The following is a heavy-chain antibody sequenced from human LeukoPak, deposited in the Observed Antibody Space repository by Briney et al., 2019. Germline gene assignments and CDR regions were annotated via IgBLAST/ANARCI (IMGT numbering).Heavy chain of an antibody. CDR3: ARADMYYDPPDY. V-gene: IGHV3-23*01. Sequence: GGSLRVSCTASGFALSNYGINWVRRAPSKGLEWVSGITVSGATTYYADSLKGRVTISRDNSKNKVYLQMNSLRAEDTAVYYCARADMYYDPPDYWGQGTMVTVSS. CDR1: GFALSNYG. CDR2: ITVSGATT. J-gene: IGHJ4*02. D-gene: IGHD3-22*01.